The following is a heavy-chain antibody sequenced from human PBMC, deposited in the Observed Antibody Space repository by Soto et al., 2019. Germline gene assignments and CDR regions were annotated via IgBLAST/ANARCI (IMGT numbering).Heavy chain of an antibody. CDR1: GGSFSCYY. D-gene: IGHD5-18*01. V-gene: IGHV4-34*01. J-gene: IGHJ4*02. Sequence: SETLSLTCAVYGGSFSCYYWSWIRQPPGKGLEWIGEINHSGSTNYNPSLKSRVTIPVDTSKNQFSLKLSSVTAADTAVYYCARPGYSYGNHPFDYWGQGILVTVSS. CDR3: ARPGYSYGNHPFDY. CDR2: INHSGST.